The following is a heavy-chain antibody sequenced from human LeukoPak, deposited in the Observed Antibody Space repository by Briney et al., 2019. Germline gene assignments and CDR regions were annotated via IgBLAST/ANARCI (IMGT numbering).Heavy chain of an antibody. D-gene: IGHD3-10*01. CDR3: ARGYGSGSYYHY. CDR1: GYTFSNND. J-gene: IGHJ4*02. Sequence: ASVKVSCKASGYTFSNNDINWVRQATGQGLEWMGWMNPISGNTGFAQKFQGRVTMTRNTSISTAYMELSSLRSEDTAVYYCARGYGSGSYYHYWGQGTLVTVSS. V-gene: IGHV1-8*02. CDR2: MNPISGNT.